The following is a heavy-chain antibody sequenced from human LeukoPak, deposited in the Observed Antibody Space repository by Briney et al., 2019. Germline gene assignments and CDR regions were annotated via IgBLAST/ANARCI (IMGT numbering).Heavy chain of an antibody. J-gene: IGHJ4*02. D-gene: IGHD3-3*01. V-gene: IGHV3-9*01. CDR3: ASGPYYDFWSGYPGVY. CDR1: GFTFRDYA. Sequence: PGRSLRLSCVASGFTFRDYAIHWVRQAPGKGLEWVSSINWNSDSLAYADSVKGRFTISRDNAKNTLYLQMNSLRAEDTAVYYCASGPYYDFWSGYPGVYWGQGTPVTVSS. CDR2: INWNSDSL.